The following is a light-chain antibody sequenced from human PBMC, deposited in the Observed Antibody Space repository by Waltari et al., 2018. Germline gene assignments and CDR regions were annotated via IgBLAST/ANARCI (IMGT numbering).Light chain of an antibody. V-gene: IGLV2-23*02. CDR3: CSYARSSSHV. CDR1: GSDVGSSNL. Sequence: QSALPQPASVSGSPGQSNTISCTGTGSDVGSSNLVSWYQQHPGKAPKLMIYEVRTRPSGVSSRFSGSKSGNTASLTISGLQAEDEADYYCCSYARSSSHVFGTGTKVTVL. CDR2: EVR. J-gene: IGLJ1*01.